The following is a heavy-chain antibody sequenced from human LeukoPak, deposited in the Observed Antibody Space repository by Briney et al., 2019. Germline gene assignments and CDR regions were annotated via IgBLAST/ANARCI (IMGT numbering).Heavy chain of an antibody. V-gene: IGHV4-59*01. CDR1: GGSISRYD. D-gene: IGHD6-19*01. CDR2: IYYSRSS. Sequence: SETLSLTCTVSGGSISRYDCNWIRKPPGNGLEWIWDIYYSRSSNYNPSLKSRVTISVDTSKNQFSLKLSSVTAADSAVYYCARGDSGWYILDYWGQGTLVTVSS. CDR3: ARGDSGWYILDY. J-gene: IGHJ4*02.